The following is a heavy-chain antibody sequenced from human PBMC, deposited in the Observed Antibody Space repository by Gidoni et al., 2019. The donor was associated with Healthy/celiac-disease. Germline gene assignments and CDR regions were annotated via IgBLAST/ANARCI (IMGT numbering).Heavy chain of an antibody. V-gene: IGHV3-73*01. Sequence: EVQLVASGGGLVQPGGSLKLSCAASGFTFSGYAMHWVRQASGKGVEWVGRIRSKANSYATAYAASVKGRFTISRDDSKNTAYLQMNSLKTEDTAVYYCTRPEGYWGQGTLVTVSS. J-gene: IGHJ4*02. CDR3: TRPEGY. CDR2: IRSKANSYAT. CDR1: GFTFSGYA.